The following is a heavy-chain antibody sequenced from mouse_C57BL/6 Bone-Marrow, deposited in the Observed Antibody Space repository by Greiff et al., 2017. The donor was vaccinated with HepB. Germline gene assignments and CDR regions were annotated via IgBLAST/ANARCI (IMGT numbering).Heavy chain of an antibody. V-gene: IGHV1-53*01. CDR2: INPSNGGT. CDR1: GYTFTSYW. D-gene: IGHD2-4*01. Sequence: QVHVKQPGTELVKPGASVKLSCKASGYTFTSYWMHWVKQRPGQGLEWIGNINPSNGGTNYNEKFKSKATLTVDKSSSTAYMQLSSLTSEDSAVYYCARGVYDYDGPCFDYWGQGTTLTVSS. CDR3: ARGVYDYDGPCFDY. J-gene: IGHJ2*01.